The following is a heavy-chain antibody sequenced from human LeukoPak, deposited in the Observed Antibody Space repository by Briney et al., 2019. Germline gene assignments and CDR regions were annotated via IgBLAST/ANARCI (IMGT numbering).Heavy chain of an antibody. CDR3: TTVSGYYLPEYFQH. V-gene: IGHV3-15*01. CDR2: IKSKTDGGTT. CDR1: GFTFSNAW. J-gene: IGHJ1*01. D-gene: IGHD3-22*01. Sequence: GGSLRLSCAASGFTFSNAWMSWVRQAPGKGLEWVGRIKSKTDGGTTDYAAPVKGRFTTSRDDSKNTLYLQMNSLKTEDTAVYYCTTVSGYYLPEYFQHWGQGTLVTVSS.